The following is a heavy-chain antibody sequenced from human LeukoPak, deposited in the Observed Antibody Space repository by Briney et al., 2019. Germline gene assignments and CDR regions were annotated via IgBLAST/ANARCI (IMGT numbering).Heavy chain of an antibody. V-gene: IGHV1-46*01. D-gene: IGHD6-19*01. CDR3: ARVLRSSGWPYYFDY. J-gene: IGHJ4*02. Sequence: ASVKVSCKTSGYTFTSYYMHWVRQAPGQGLEWMGIINPSGGSTSYAQKFQGRVTMTRDTSTSTVYMELSSLRSEDTAVYYCARVLRSSGWPYYFDYWGQGTLVTVSS. CDR1: GYTFTSYY. CDR2: INPSGGST.